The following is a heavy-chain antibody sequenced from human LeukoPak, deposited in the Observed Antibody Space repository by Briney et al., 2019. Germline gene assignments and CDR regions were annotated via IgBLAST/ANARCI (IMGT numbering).Heavy chain of an antibody. J-gene: IGHJ4*02. CDR2: ISSSGSTI. Sequence: GGSLRLSCAASGFTFSSSAMSWVRQAPGKGLEWVSCISSSGSTIYYADSVKGRFTISRDNAKNSLYLQMNSLRAEDTAVYYCARDYYDSSGYSHTRFDYWGQGTLVTVSS. D-gene: IGHD3-22*01. V-gene: IGHV3-48*04. CDR3: ARDYYDSSGYSHTRFDY. CDR1: GFTFSSSA.